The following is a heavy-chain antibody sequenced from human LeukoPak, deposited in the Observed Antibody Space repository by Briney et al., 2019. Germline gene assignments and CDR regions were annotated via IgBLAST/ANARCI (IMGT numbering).Heavy chain of an antibody. CDR1: GFTFSSYG. J-gene: IGHJ4*02. Sequence: GGSLRLSCAASGFTFSSYGMSWVRQAPGKGLEWVSAISGSGGSTYYADSVKGRFTISRDNSKNTLYLQMNSLRAEDTAVYYCAKSGDYALYYFDYWGQGTLVTVSS. CDR2: ISGSGGST. D-gene: IGHD3-16*01. CDR3: AKSGDYALYYFDY. V-gene: IGHV3-23*01.